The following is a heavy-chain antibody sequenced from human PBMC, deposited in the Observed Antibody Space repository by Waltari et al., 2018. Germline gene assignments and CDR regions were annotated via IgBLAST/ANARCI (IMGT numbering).Heavy chain of an antibody. Sequence: EVQLVESGGGLVQPGGSLRLSCAASGFTFSSYGMNWVRQAAGKGLGWVSGMSGSGRNTYYADAVKGRFTISRDNSKSTLSLQMNSVRADDTAVYYCARGAAYSRFDYWGQGTLVIVSS. D-gene: IGHD5-18*01. CDR2: MSGSGRNT. J-gene: IGHJ4*02. V-gene: IGHV3-23*04. CDR1: GFTFSSYG. CDR3: ARGAAYSRFDY.